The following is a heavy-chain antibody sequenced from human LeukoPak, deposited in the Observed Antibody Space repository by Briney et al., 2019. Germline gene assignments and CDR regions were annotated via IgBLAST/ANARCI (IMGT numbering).Heavy chain of an antibody. CDR1: GFTFSSYA. CDR3: ANLWSRITFGGVTD. CDR2: ISGSGGST. D-gene: IGHD3-16*01. Sequence: PGGSLRLSCAASGFTFSSYAISWVRQAPGKGLEWVSAISGSGGSTYYADSVKGRFTISRDNSKNTLYLQINSLRAEDTAVYYCANLWSRITFGGVTDWGQGTLVTVSS. J-gene: IGHJ4*02. V-gene: IGHV3-23*01.